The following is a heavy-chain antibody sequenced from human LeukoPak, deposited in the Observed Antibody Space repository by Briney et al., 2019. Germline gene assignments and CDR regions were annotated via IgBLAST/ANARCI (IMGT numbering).Heavy chain of an antibody. CDR1: GGSFSGYY. D-gene: IGHD2-15*01. J-gene: IGHJ4*02. Sequence: PSETLSLTFAIYGGSFSGYYWSWIRQPPGKGLEWIGEINHSGSTNYNPSLKSRVTISVDTSKNQFSLKLSSVTAADTAVYYCARDPSNRLDGYCSGGSCPHYDYWGQGTLVTVSS. CDR2: INHSGST. CDR3: ARDPSNRLDGYCSGGSCPHYDY. V-gene: IGHV4-34*01.